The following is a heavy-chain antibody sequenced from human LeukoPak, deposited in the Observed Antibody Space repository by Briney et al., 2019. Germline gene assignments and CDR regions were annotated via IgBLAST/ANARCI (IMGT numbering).Heavy chain of an antibody. CDR2: VSDHGIVT. Sequence: GGSLRLSCTGTGFTFSSHGMHWVRQRPGKGLEWLAVVSDHGIVTYYADSVKGRFTIARDNSKNSMYLQMNGLRPDDTAVYYCAKEGMVPAKYAFDVWGQGTMVTVPS. V-gene: IGHV3-30*18. CDR3: AKEGMVPAKYAFDV. CDR1: GFTFSSHG. J-gene: IGHJ3*01. D-gene: IGHD6-13*01.